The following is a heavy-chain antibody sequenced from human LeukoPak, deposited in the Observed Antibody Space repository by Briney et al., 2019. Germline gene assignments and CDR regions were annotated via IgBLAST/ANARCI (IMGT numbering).Heavy chain of an antibody. Sequence: GGSLRLSCAASGFTFSDYSMTWVRQAPGKGLEWVSSISSSSSYICYADSVKGRFTISRDNAKNSLYLQMNSLRAEDTAVYYCARGVVVTGLDYWGQGTLVTVSS. J-gene: IGHJ4*02. CDR1: GFTFSDYS. D-gene: IGHD2-2*01. CDR3: ARGVVVTGLDY. V-gene: IGHV3-21*01. CDR2: ISSSSSYI.